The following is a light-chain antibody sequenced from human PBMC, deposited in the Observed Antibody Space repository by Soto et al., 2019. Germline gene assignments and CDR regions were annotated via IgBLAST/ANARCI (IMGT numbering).Light chain of an antibody. CDR1: QSVSSSY. Sequence: EIVMTQSPGTLSLSPVERATLSFSASQSVSSSYLAWYQQKPGQAPRLLIYGASNRATGIPDRFSGSGSGTDFTLTISRLEPEDFAVYYCQQYGSSGTFGQGTKVDIK. V-gene: IGKV3-20*01. CDR3: QQYGSSGT. J-gene: IGKJ1*01. CDR2: GAS.